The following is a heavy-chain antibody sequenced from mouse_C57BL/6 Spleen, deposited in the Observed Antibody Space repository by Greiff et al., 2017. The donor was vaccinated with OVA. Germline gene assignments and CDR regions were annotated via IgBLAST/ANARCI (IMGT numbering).Heavy chain of an antibody. CDR2: IRSKSNNYAT. D-gene: IGHD2-4*01. CDR1: GFSFNTYA. CDR3: VSVYDYAGYYAMDY. V-gene: IGHV10-1*01. Sequence: EVQRVESGGGLVQPKGSLKLSCAASGFSFNTYAMNWVRQAPGKGLEWVARIRSKSNNYATYYADSVKDRFTISRDDSESMLYLQMNNLKTEDTAMYYCVSVYDYAGYYAMDYWGQGTSVTVSS. J-gene: IGHJ4*01.